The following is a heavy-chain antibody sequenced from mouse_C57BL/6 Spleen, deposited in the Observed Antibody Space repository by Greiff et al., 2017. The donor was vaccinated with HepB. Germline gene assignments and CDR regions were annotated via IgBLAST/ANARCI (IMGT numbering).Heavy chain of an antibody. D-gene: IGHD2-5*01. CDR3: ARHESNYDAMDY. CDR2: FYTVSGSK. CDR1: GYTFTEYT. Sequence: QVQLQQSGAELVKPGASVKLSCKASGYTFTEYTIHWVKQRSGQGLEWIGWFYTVSGSKKYNEKFKEKATLTANQSSSTVDMEHSRLKSEDSAVYFYARHESNYDAMDYWGQGTSVTVSS. V-gene: IGHV1-62-2*01. J-gene: IGHJ4*01.